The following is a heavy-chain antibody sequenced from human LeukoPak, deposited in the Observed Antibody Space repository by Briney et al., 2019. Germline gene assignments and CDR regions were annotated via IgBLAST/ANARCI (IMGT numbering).Heavy chain of an antibody. V-gene: IGHV3-15*01. D-gene: IGHD2-21*02. CDR2: FKSKTDGGTT. CDR3: TREAVTANGYFDY. J-gene: IGHJ4*02. Sequence: GGSLRLSCAASGFTFSNAWMTWVRQAPGKGLDWGGRFKSKTDGGTTDYAAPVKGRFTISRDESKNTLYLKMNSLKTEDTAVYYCTREAVTANGYFDYWGQGTLVTVSS. CDR1: GFTFSNAW.